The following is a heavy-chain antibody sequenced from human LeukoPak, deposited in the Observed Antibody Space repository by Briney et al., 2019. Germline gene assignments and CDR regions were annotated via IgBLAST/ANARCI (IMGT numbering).Heavy chain of an antibody. CDR2: IYRGGEA. D-gene: IGHD3-10*01. CDR3: ARGSPFEY. CDR1: GFTVSSNY. V-gene: IGHV3-66*01. Sequence: GGSLRLSCAASGFTVSSNYMSWVRQAPGKGLECASIIYRGGEAYYADSVRDRFTISRDNSKNTLYLQMNSLRAEDTAVYYCARGSPFEYWGQGTLVTVSS. J-gene: IGHJ4*02.